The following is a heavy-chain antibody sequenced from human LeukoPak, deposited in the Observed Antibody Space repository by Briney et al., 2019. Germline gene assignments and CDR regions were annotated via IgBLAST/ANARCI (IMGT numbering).Heavy chain of an antibody. V-gene: IGHV3-23*01. CDR2: ISGSGGST. J-gene: IGHJ4*02. Sequence: PGGSLRLFCAASGFTFSSYAMSWVRQAPGKGLEWVSAISGSGGSTYYADSVKGRFTISRDNSKNTLYLQMNSLRAEDTAVYYCAKAEVSRIVGATFYWGQGTLVTVSS. CDR3: AKAEVSRIVGATFY. CDR1: GFTFSSYA. D-gene: IGHD1-26*01.